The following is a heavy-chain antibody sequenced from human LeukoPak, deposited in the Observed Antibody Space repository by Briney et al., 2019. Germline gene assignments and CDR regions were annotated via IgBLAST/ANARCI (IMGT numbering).Heavy chain of an antibody. V-gene: IGHV3-21*01. D-gene: IGHD2-2*01. J-gene: IGHJ4*02. CDR2: ISSSSSYI. CDR1: GFTFSSYS. CDR3: ASNLVVVPAATTCDY. Sequence: PGGSLRLSCAASGFTFSSYSVNWVRQAPGKGLEWVSSISSSSSYIYYADSVKGRFTISRDNAKNSLYLQMNSLRAEDTAVYYCASNLVVVPAATTCDYWGQGTLVTVSS.